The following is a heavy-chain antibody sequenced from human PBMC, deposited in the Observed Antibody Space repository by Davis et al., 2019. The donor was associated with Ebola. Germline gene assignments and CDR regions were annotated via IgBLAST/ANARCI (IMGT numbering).Heavy chain of an antibody. V-gene: IGHV1-69*04. J-gene: IGHJ4*02. CDR1: GGTFSSYA. D-gene: IGHD6-19*01. CDR3: ARRRPDNSGWYFDY. CDR2: IIPILGIA. Sequence: SVKVSCKASGGTFSSYAISWVRQAPGQGLEWMGRIIPILGIANYAQKFQGRVTITADKSTSTAYMELSSLRSEDTAVYYCARRRPDNSGWYFDYWGQGTLVTVSS.